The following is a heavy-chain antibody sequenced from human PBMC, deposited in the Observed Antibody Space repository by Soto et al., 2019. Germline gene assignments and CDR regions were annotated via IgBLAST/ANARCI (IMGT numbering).Heavy chain of an antibody. J-gene: IGHJ2*01. D-gene: IGHD6-19*01. Sequence: EVQLVESGGGLVQPGGSLRLSCAASGFTFSDHFMDWVRQTPGKGLEWIGRAKTKAYNYATQYAASVQGRFTVSRDDSENSFHLQMNSLKTEDTAVYFCASPEVAESSRDRYFDFWGRGTLVTVSS. CDR3: ASPEVAESSRDRYFDF. CDR1: GFTFSDHF. CDR2: AKTKAYNYAT. V-gene: IGHV3-72*01.